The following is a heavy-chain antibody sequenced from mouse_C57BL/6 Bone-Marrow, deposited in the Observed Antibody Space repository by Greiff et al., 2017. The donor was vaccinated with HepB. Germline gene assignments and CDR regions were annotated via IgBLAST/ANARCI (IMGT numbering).Heavy chain of an antibody. CDR3: ARAVIYYYGPFAY. J-gene: IGHJ3*01. CDR1: GYTFTSYD. Sequence: QVQLKESGPELVKPGASVKLSCKASGYTFTSYDINWVKQRPGQGLEWIGWIYPRDGSTKYNEKFKGKATLTVDTSSSTAYMELHSLTSEDSAVYFCARAVIYYYGPFAYWGQGTLVTVSA. V-gene: IGHV1-85*01. D-gene: IGHD1-1*01. CDR2: IYPRDGST.